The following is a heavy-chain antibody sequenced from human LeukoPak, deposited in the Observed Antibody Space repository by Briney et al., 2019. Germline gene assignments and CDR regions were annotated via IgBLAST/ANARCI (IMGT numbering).Heavy chain of an antibody. V-gene: IGHV1-3*01. CDR1: GYTFTSYA. CDR2: SNAGNGNT. D-gene: IGHD3-9*01. CDR3: ARKDDILTGSLDY. J-gene: IGHJ4*02. Sequence: ASVKVSCKASGYTFTSYAMHWVRQAPGQRLEWKGWSNAGNGNTKYSQKFQGRVTITRDTSASIAYMELSSLRSEDTAVYYCARKDDILTGSLDYWGQGTLVTVSS.